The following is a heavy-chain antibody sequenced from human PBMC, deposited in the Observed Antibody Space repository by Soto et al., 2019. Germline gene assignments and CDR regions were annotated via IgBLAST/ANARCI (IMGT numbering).Heavy chain of an antibody. V-gene: IGHV4-59*08. D-gene: IGHD6-19*01. CDR1: SDSISSYY. J-gene: IGHJ4*02. Sequence: QVQLQESGPGLVRPSETLSLTCTVSSDSISSYYWIWIRQSPGKGLEWIGYTDYSGNTSYNPSLTRRVTISGDTSKNQFSLRRSSVTAADTAVYSCARAVGDPRYYLAYWGQGPLVTVPS. CDR2: TDYSGNT. CDR3: ARAVGDPRYYLAY.